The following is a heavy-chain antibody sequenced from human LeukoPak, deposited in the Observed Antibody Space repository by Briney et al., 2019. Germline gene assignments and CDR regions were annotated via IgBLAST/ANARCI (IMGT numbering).Heavy chain of an antibody. Sequence: PGGSLRLSCAVSGFTFRSHEMNWVRQAPGKGLEWISYISTSGSIIYYADSVKGRFTISRDNARNSLFLQMGSLKVEDTAVYYCARASYNSDWYFDLWGQGTLVTVSS. CDR1: GFTFRSHE. CDR3: ARASYNSDWYFDL. V-gene: IGHV3-48*03. D-gene: IGHD6-19*01. CDR2: ISTSGSII. J-gene: IGHJ4*02.